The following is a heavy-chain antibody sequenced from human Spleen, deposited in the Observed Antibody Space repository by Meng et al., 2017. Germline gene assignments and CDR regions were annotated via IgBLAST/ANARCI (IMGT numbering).Heavy chain of an antibody. CDR2: INHSGST. CDR3: ARLTGRYYFDY. D-gene: IGHD1-26*01. V-gene: IGHV4-34*01. Sequence: QVQLQQWGAVLLKPSETLSLTCVVSGGSFSDYYWSWIRQPPGKGLEWIGEINHSGSTNYNPSLESRATISVDTSQNNLSLKLSSVTAADSAVYYCARLTGRYYFDYWGQGTLVTVSS. CDR1: GGSFSDYY. J-gene: IGHJ4*02.